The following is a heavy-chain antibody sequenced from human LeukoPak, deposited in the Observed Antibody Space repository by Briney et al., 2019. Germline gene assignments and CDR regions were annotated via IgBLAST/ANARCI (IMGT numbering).Heavy chain of an antibody. V-gene: IGHV3-20*04. CDR2: INWNGGST. CDR3: ARDFSTVVPDY. J-gene: IGHJ4*02. D-gene: IGHD4-23*01. CDR1: GFTFYDYG. Sequence: GGSLRLSCAASGFTFYDYGMSWVRQAPGKGLEWVSGINWNGGSTGYADSVKGRFTISRGNAKNSLYLQMNSLRAEDTALYYCARDFSTVVPDYWGQGTLVTVSS.